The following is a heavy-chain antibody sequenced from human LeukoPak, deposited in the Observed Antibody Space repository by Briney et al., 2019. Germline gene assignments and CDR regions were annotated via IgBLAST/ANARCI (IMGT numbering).Heavy chain of an antibody. Sequence: GESLRISCQGSGYTFTSYWISWVRQMPGKGLEWMGRIDPSDSYTNYSPSFQGHVTISADKSISTAYLQWSSLKASDTAMYYCARRGYSYGLFDYWGQGTLVTVSS. CDR1: GYTFTSYW. D-gene: IGHD5-18*01. CDR3: ARRGYSYGLFDY. V-gene: IGHV5-10-1*01. CDR2: IDPSDSYT. J-gene: IGHJ4*02.